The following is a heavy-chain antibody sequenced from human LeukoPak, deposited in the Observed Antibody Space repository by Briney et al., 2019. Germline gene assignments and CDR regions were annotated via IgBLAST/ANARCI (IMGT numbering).Heavy chain of an antibody. CDR1: GYTFTSYY. V-gene: IGHV1-46*01. CDR2: INPSGGST. Sequence: RASVKVSCKASGYTFTSYYMHWVRQAPGQGLEWMGIINPSGGSTSYAQKFQGRVTMTRDMSTSTVYMELSSLRSEDTAVYYCARVGQTHNWFDPWGQGTLVTVSS. D-gene: IGHD3-16*01. CDR3: ARVGQTHNWFDP. J-gene: IGHJ5*02.